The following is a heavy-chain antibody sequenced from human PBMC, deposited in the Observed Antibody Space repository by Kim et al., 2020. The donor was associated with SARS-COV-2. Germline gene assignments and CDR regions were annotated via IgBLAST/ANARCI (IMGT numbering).Heavy chain of an antibody. CDR1: GGSISSYY. Sequence: SETLSLTCTVSGGSISSYYWSWIRQPPGKGLEWIGYIYYSGSTNYNPSLKSRVTISVDTSKNQFSLKLSSVTAADTAVYYCARSVAARWYNWFDPWGQGT. D-gene: IGHD6-6*01. CDR3: ARSVAARWYNWFDP. CDR2: IYYSGST. V-gene: IGHV4-59*08. J-gene: IGHJ5*02.